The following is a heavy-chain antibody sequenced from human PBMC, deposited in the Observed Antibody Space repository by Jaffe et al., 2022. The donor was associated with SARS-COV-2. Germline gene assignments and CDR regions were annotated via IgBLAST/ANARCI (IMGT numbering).Heavy chain of an antibody. J-gene: IGHJ5*02. D-gene: IGHD4-17*01. V-gene: IGHV1-3*01. CDR2: INAGNGNT. CDR3: ARPAYDYGGKRGFDP. Sequence: QVQLVQSGAEVKKPGASVKVSCKASGYTFTSYAMHWVRQAPGQRLEWMGWINAGNGNTKYSQKFQGRVTITRDTSASTAYMELSSLRSEDTAVYYCARPAYDYGGKRGFDPWGQGTLVTVSS. CDR1: GYTFTSYA.